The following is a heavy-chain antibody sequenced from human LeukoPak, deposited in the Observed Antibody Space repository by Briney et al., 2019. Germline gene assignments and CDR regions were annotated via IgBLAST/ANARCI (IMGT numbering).Heavy chain of an antibody. CDR1: GFTFSSYW. CDR3: ARGRPHGNDY. D-gene: IGHD4-23*01. V-gene: IGHV3-74*01. J-gene: IGHJ4*02. CDR2: NASDGSST. Sequence: GGSLRLSCAASGFTFSSYWKNWVRQAPGKGLVWVSRNASDGSSTTYADSVKGRFSISRDNAKNTLYLQMNSLRVEDTAVYYCARGRPHGNDYWGQGTLVTVSS.